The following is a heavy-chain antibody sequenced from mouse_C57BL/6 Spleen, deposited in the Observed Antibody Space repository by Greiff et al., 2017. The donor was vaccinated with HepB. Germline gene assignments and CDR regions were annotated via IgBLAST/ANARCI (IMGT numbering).Heavy chain of an antibody. CDR2: IDPETGGT. CDR3: TRRALTGYAAWFAY. Sequence: VQLQQSGAELVRPGASVTLSCKASGYTFTDYEMHWVKQTPVHGLEWIGAIDPETGGTAYNQKFKGKAILTADKSSSTAYMELRSLTSEDSAVYYCTRRALTGYAAWFAYWGQGTLVTVSA. V-gene: IGHV1-15*01. J-gene: IGHJ3*01. D-gene: IGHD2-2*01. CDR1: GYTFTDYE.